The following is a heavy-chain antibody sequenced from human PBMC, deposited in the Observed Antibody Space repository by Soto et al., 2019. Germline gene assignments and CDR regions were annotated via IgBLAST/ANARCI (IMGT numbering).Heavy chain of an antibody. Sequence: EVQLLESGGGLVQPGGSLRLSCAAAGFSFSNYAMNWVRQAPGKGLEWVASISAGAFDTYYADSVKGRFTISTDSSKNTLYLQKNSLRAADTAVYYCAKDRCGGDCYFLDYWGQGILVTVSS. CDR3: AKDRCGGDCYFLDY. J-gene: IGHJ4*02. CDR2: ISAGAFDT. CDR1: GFSFSNYA. V-gene: IGHV3-23*01. D-gene: IGHD2-21*02.